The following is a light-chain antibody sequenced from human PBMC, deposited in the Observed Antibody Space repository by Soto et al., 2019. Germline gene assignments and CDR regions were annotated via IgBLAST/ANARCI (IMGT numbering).Light chain of an antibody. V-gene: IGLV3-27*01. CDR1: LLAKKY. J-gene: IGLJ7*01. CDR2: KDS. CDR3: YSAADHNGV. Sequence: SYELTQPSSVSVSPGQTARITCSGYLLAKKYARWFQQKPGQAPVLVIYKDSERPSGIPERFYGSSSGTTVTLTISGAQVEDEADYYCYSAADHNGVFGGGTQLTVL.